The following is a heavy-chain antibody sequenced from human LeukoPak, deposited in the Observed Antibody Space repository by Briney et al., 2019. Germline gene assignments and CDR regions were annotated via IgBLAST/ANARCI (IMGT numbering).Heavy chain of an antibody. CDR2: INHSGST. D-gene: IGHD3/OR15-3a*01. CDR1: GGSFSGYY. Sequence: SETLSLTCAVYGGSFSGYYWSWIRQPPGKGLEWIGEINHSGSTNYNPSLKSRVTISVDTSKNQFSLKLSSVTAADTAVYYCARELDRSYYYYMDAWGKGTTVTVSS. V-gene: IGHV4-34*01. J-gene: IGHJ6*03. CDR3: ARELDRSYYYYMDA.